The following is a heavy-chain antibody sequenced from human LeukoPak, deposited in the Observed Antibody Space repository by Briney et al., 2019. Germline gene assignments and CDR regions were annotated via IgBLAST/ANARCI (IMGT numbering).Heavy chain of an antibody. CDR3: ARSEWGSNYGVYYYGMDV. J-gene: IGHJ6*02. Sequence: ASVKVSCKASGYTFTSYDINWARQATGQGLEWMGWMNPNSGNTGYAQKFQGRVTMTRNTSISTAYMELSSLRSEDTAVYYCARSEWGSNYGVYYYGMDVWGQGTTVTVSS. V-gene: IGHV1-8*01. CDR2: MNPNSGNT. CDR1: GYTFTSYD. D-gene: IGHD3-16*01.